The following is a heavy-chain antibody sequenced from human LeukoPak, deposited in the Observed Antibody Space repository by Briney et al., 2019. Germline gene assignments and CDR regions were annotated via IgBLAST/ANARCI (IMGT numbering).Heavy chain of an antibody. CDR1: GGTFSSYA. V-gene: IGHV1-69*13. J-gene: IGHJ3*02. Sequence: SVKVSCKASGGTFSSYAISWVRQAPGQGLEWMGGIIPIFGTANYAQKFQGRVTITADESTSTAYMELSSLRSDDTAVYYCAREHSSGYYFDAFDIWGQGTMVTVSS. D-gene: IGHD3-22*01. CDR2: IIPIFGTA. CDR3: AREHSSGYYFDAFDI.